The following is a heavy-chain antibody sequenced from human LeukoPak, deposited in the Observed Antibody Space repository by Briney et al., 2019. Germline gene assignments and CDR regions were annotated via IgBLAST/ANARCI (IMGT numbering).Heavy chain of an antibody. CDR2: ISGSGGST. Sequence: GESLRLSCAASGFTFSSYAMSWVRQAPGKGLEWVSAISGSGGSTYYADSVKGRFTISRDNSKNTLYLQMNSLRAEDTAVYYCAKSYYYDSSGYYLPQGLFDPWGQGTLVTVSS. J-gene: IGHJ5*02. V-gene: IGHV3-23*01. D-gene: IGHD3-22*01. CDR1: GFTFSSYA. CDR3: AKSYYYDSSGYYLPQGLFDP.